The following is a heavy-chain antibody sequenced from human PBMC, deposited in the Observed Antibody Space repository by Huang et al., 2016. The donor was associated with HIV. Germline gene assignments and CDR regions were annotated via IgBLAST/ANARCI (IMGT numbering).Heavy chain of an antibody. J-gene: IGHJ4*02. CDR1: GFYFGYYY. D-gene: IGHD6-25*01. CDR2: ITPGGRTI. Sequence: QVQLVESGGGLVKPGGSLRLSCTASGFYFGYYYMRWIRQDPGEWLDWISYITPGGRTIHYSDSVKGRFTISRDNAKNALYLEMNSLRVDDTAVYYCARDGGGVAADYDHWGQGTLVAVSS. V-gene: IGHV3-11*04. CDR3: ARDGGGVAADYDH.